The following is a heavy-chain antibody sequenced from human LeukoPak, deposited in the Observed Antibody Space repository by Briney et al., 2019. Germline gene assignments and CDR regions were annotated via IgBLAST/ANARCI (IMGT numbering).Heavy chain of an antibody. CDR2: INTNTGNP. Sequence: ASVKVSCKASGYTFTSYAMNWVRQAPGQGLEWMGWINTNTGNPTYAQGFTGRFVFSLDTSVSTAYLQTSSLKAEDTAVYYCARDLKSRFLEWLSPRRGFDPWGQGTLVTVSS. CDR3: ARDLKSRFLEWLSPRRGFDP. V-gene: IGHV7-4-1*02. J-gene: IGHJ5*02. D-gene: IGHD3-3*01. CDR1: GYTFTSYA.